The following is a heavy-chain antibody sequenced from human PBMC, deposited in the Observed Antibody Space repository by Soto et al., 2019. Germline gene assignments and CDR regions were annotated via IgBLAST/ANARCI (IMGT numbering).Heavy chain of an antibody. J-gene: IGHJ6*02. CDR1: GFTFSSYG. Sequence: GGSLRLSCAASGFTFSSYGMHWVRQAPGKGLEWVAVISYDGSNKYYADSVKGRFTISRDNSKNTLYLQMNSLRAEDTAVYYCAKSTLEYSSSPPYYYYYYGMDVWGQGTTVTVSS. V-gene: IGHV3-30*18. CDR2: ISYDGSNK. D-gene: IGHD6-6*01. CDR3: AKSTLEYSSSPPYYYYYYGMDV.